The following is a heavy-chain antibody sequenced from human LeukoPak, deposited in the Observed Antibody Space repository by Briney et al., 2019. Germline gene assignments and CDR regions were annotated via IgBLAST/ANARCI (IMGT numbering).Heavy chain of an antibody. D-gene: IGHD2-21*02. J-gene: IGHJ4*02. Sequence: GGSLRLSCAASGFSFSSYTMNWVRQAPGKGLEWVSIISSSSSYIYYADSVKGRFTISRDNAKNALYLQMNSLRVEDTAVYYCARDGRCGGNCYASWGQGTLVTVSS. CDR2: ISSSSSYI. CDR1: GFSFSSYT. V-gene: IGHV3-21*01. CDR3: ARDGRCGGNCYAS.